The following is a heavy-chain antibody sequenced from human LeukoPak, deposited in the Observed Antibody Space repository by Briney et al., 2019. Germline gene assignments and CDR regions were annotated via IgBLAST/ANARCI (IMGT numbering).Heavy chain of an antibody. D-gene: IGHD3-16*02. J-gene: IGHJ6*03. CDR1: GGSISRGFSS. CDR3: ARGLRFIQGPGYYYMDV. Sequence: PSETLSLTCAVSGGSISRGFSSWNWIRQPPGKGLEWIGYIYHSGRPYYNPSLKSRVSMSVDKSKNHFSLILTSVTAADTAVYYCARGLRFIQGPGYYYMDVWGKGTTVTVSS. CDR2: IYHSGRP. V-gene: IGHV4-30-2*01.